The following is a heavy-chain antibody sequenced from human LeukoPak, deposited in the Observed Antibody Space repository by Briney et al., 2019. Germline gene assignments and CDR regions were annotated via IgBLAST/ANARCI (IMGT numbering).Heavy chain of an antibody. CDR1: GYHFTGYH. J-gene: IGHJ5*02. V-gene: IGHV1-2*02. CDR2: ISTDSGDA. D-gene: IGHD5/OR15-5a*01. Sequence: ASVKVSCKASGYHFTGYHVHWVRQVPGQGLEWMGRISTDSGDADIAQKFQGRVTMTRDTSISTAYMELSRLTSDDSAVYYCAGLGSTVKGRIDPWGQGTSVTVSS. CDR3: AGLGSTVKGRIDP.